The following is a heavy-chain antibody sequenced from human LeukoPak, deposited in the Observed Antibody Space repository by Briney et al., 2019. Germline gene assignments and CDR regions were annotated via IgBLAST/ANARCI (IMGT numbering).Heavy chain of an antibody. V-gene: IGHV1-2*02. J-gene: IGHJ5*02. CDR1: GYTFTGYY. Sequence: GASVKVSCKASGYTFTGYYLHWVRQAPGQGLEWMGWINPNTGGTNYAQKFQGKVTMTRDTSISTAYMEVTRLRSDDTAVYYCARALVPAAQRLSPWGQGTLVTVSS. CDR2: INPNTGGT. D-gene: IGHD2-2*01. CDR3: ARALVPAAQRLSP.